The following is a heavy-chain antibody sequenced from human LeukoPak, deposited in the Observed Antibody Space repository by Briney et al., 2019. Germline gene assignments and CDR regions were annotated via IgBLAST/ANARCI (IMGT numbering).Heavy chain of an antibody. CDR1: GFTFSSYG. CDR2: IRYNGSNK. Sequence: GRSLRLSCAASGFTFSSYGMHWVRQAPGKGLEWVAVIRYNGSNKYYADSVKGRFTISVDNSKNTLYLQINSLRAENRAVYYWARDFTLGRETYYYYYYGMDVWGKGTTVTVSS. J-gene: IGHJ6*04. V-gene: IGHV3-33*01. CDR3: ARDFTLGRETYYYYYYGMDV.